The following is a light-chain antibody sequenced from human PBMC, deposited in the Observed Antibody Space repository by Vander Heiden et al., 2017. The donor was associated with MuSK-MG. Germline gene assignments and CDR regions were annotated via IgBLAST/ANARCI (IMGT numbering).Light chain of an antibody. Sequence: QSALTQPRSVSGSPGQSVTISCAGTSSDVGGYNVVSWYQHHPGKAPKLIIYDVSWRPSGVPDRFSASKSANTDSLTISGLQAEDEAEYYCGSFAGSATGVFGGGTVLTVL. CDR1: SSDVGGYNV. J-gene: IGLJ3*02. CDR2: DVS. CDR3: GSFAGSATGV. V-gene: IGLV2-11*01.